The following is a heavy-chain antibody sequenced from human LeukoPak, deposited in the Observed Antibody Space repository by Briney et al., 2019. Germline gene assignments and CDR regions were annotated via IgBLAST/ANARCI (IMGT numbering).Heavy chain of an antibody. D-gene: IGHD4-23*01. CDR3: ARAYGGTNAFDI. CDR2: INSDGSST. V-gene: IGHV3-74*01. CDR1: GFTFSSYW. Sequence: PGGSLRLSCAASGFTFSSYWMHWVRQAPGKGLVWVSRINSDGSSTSYADSVKGRFTISRDNAKNTLYVQMNSLRAEDTAVYYCARAYGGTNAFDIWGQGTMVTVSS. J-gene: IGHJ3*02.